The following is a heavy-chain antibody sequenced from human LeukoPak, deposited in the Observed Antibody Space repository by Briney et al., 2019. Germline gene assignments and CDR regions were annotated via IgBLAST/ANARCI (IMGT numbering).Heavy chain of an antibody. Sequence: ASVKVSCKASGYTFTGYHMHWVRQAPGQGLEWMGWINPNSGGANYAQKFQGRVTMTRDTSISAAYMELSRLRSDDTAVYYCARDSDPLAARRRDSAFDIWGQGTMVTVSS. J-gene: IGHJ3*02. CDR3: ARDSDPLAARRRDSAFDI. D-gene: IGHD6-6*01. CDR1: GYTFTGYH. V-gene: IGHV1-2*02. CDR2: INPNSGGA.